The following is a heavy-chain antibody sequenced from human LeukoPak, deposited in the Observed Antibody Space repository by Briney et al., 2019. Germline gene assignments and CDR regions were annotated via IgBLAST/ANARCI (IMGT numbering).Heavy chain of an antibody. Sequence: ASVKVSCKASGYTFTSYDINWVRQATGQGLEWMGWMNPNSGNTGYAQKFQGRVTMTRNTSISTAYMELSSLRSEDTAVYYCANYYDSSGYYFYGLTRTQNPFDIWGQGTMVTVSS. CDR3: ANYYDSSGYYFYGLTRTQNPFDI. V-gene: IGHV1-8*01. CDR2: MNPNSGNT. CDR1: GYTFTSYD. D-gene: IGHD3-22*01. J-gene: IGHJ3*02.